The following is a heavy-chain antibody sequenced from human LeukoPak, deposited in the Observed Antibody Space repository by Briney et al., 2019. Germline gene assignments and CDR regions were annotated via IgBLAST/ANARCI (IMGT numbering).Heavy chain of an antibody. Sequence: PGGSLRLSCAASGFTFSSYAMHWVRQAPGKGLEWVAVISYDGSNKYYADSVKGRFTISRDNSKNTLYLQMNSLRAEDTAVYCCARDRYSSSWPPYYYYGMDVWGQGTTVTVSS. D-gene: IGHD6-13*01. CDR2: ISYDGSNK. CDR3: ARDRYSSSWPPYYYYGMDV. J-gene: IGHJ6*02. V-gene: IGHV3-30-3*01. CDR1: GFTFSSYA.